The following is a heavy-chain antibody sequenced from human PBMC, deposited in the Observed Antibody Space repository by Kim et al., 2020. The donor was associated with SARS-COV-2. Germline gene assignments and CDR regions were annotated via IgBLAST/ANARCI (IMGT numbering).Heavy chain of an antibody. CDR2: TFYKTAWET. D-gene: IGHD3-16*01. CDR3: ARDPRIYDTAWFFDT. CDR1: GDNIYGAS. V-gene: IGHV6-1*01. Sequence: SQTLSLTCVISGDNIYGASWNWIRQSPSRGLEWLGRTFYKTAWETDYSASVRNRITVYADTPRKQISLRLTSVTPEDTAVYFCARDPRIYDTAWFFDTWGRGSLVTVSS. J-gene: IGHJ4*02.